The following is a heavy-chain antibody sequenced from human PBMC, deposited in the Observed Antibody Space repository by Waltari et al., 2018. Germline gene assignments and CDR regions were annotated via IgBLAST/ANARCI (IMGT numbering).Heavy chain of an antibody. D-gene: IGHD2-15*01. Sequence: EVQLVESGGGLVQPGGSLRVSCAASGFTFSSYWLHWVRQAPGKGLVWVSHIISEGTSPTYADSVKGRFTVSRDNAKNTLYLQMTSLRAEDTAVYYCARGWRGLDVWGQGTTVTVSS. V-gene: IGHV3-74*01. CDR2: IISEGTSP. CDR3: ARGWRGLDV. CDR1: GFTFSSYW. J-gene: IGHJ6*02.